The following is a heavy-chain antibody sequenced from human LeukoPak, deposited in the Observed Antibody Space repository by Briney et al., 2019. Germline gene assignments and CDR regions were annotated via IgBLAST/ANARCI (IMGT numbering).Heavy chain of an antibody. CDR2: ISAYNGNT. J-gene: IGHJ5*02. V-gene: IGHV1-18*01. CDR3: ARKTVVTTNWFDP. Sequence: ASVKVSCKAPGYTFTSYAISWVRQAPGQGLEWMGWISAYNGNTNYAQKLQGRVTMTTDTSTSIAYMELRSLRSDDTAVYYCARKTVVTTNWFDPWGQGTLVTVSS. CDR1: GYTFTSYA. D-gene: IGHD2-21*02.